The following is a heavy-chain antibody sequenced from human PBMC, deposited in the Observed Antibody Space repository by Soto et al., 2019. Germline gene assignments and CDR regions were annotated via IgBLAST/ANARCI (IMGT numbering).Heavy chain of an antibody. J-gene: IGHJ4*02. CDR2: ISSTTNYI. Sequence: GSLRLACAASVFTCTRYNMNWVRQAPGKGLEWVSSISSTTNYIYYGDSMKGRFTISRDNAKNSLYLEMNSLRAEDTAVYYCARESEDLTSNFDYWGQGTLVTVSS. CDR3: ARESEDLTSNFDY. V-gene: IGHV3-21*06. CDR1: VFTCTRYN.